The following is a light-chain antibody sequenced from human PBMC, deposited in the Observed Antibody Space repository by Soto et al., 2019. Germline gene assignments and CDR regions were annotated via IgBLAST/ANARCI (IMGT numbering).Light chain of an antibody. J-gene: IGKJ4*01. CDR1: QSVSSSY. CDR3: QHYGYSPA. V-gene: IGKV3-20*01. CDR2: DAS. Sequence: EIVLTQSPGTLSLSPGERATLPCRASQSVSSSYLAWYQQKPGQAPRLLIYDASSRATGIPDRFSGSGSGTDFTLTISRLEPEDFAVYYCQHYGYSPAFGGGTKVEIK.